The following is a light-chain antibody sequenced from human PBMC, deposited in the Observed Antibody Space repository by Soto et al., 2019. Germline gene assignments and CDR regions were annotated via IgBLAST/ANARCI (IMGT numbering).Light chain of an antibody. CDR2: RAS. Sequence: IVFTHSPRTLSLSPGETATLSCRASQSINNYFLAWHQQRPGQAPRLLIFRASQRASGIPDRFRGSGSGTDFTLTITRLETEDFAVYYCQQYTNAPRTFGQGTTVDIK. CDR3: QQYTNAPRT. V-gene: IGKV3-20*01. CDR1: QSINNYF. J-gene: IGKJ1*01.